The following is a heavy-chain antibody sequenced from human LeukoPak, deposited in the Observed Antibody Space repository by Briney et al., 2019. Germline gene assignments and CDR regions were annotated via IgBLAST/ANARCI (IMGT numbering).Heavy chain of an antibody. V-gene: IGHV1-18*04. D-gene: IGHD3-3*01. J-gene: IGHJ4*02. CDR1: GYTFTGYY. CDR3: ARLRFLEVVFDY. CDR2: IIPIFGTA. Sequence: ASVKVSCKASGYTFTGYYMHWVRQAPGQGLEWMGGIIPIFGTANYAQKLQGRVTMTTDTSTSTAYMELRSLRSDDTAVYYCARLRFLEVVFDYWGQGTLVTVSS.